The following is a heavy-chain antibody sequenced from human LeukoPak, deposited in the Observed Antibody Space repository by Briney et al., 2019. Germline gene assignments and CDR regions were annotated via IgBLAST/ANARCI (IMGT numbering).Heavy chain of an antibody. CDR2: INPNSGGT. J-gene: IGHJ3*02. CDR1: GYTFTGYY. V-gene: IGHV1-2*02. D-gene: IGHD5-18*01. Sequence: ASVKVSCKASGYTFTGYYMHWVRQAPGQGLEWMGWINPNSGGTNYAQKFQARVTMTRDTSISTAYMELSRLRSDDTAVYYCARELLQLWSEGAFDIWGQGTMVTVSS. CDR3: ARELLQLWSEGAFDI.